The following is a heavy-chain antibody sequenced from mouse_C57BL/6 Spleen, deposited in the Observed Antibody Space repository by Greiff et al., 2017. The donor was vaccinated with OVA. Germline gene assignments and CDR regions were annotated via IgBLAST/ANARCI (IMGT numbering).Heavy chain of an antibody. J-gene: IGHJ4*01. CDR2: IRNKANGNKT. CDR1: GLTFTDYY. Sequence: EVKLMESGGGLVQPGGSLSLSCAASGLTFTDYYMSWVRKPPGKALEWWGFIRNKANGNKTEYSASVKGRFTISRDNSQSILYLQMNALRAEDSATYYCARKRNAMDYWGQGTSVTVSS. CDR3: ARKRNAMDY. V-gene: IGHV7-3*01.